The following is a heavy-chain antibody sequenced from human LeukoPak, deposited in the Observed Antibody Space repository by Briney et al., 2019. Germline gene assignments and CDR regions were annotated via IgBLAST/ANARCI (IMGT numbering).Heavy chain of an antibody. D-gene: IGHD6-6*01. CDR2: VNESGGT. CDR1: IDSFSNYH. J-gene: IGHJ6*03. CDR3: ARGGTRYSSSASRLYYMDV. Sequence: PSETLSLTCAVYIDSFSNYHWNWIRQTPAKGMEWIGEVNESGGTNISPSLKSRVTISVDTSKNQFSLKLSSVTAADTAVYYCARGGTRYSSSASRLYYMDVWGKGTTVTVSS. V-gene: IGHV4-34*01.